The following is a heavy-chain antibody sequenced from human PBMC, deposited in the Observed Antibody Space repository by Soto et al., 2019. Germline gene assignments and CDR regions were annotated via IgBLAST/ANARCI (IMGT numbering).Heavy chain of an antibody. Sequence: QVQLVQSGAEVKKPGASVKVSCKASGYSFTSYSMHWVRQAPGQRLEWLGWINAGSGYTKYSQKFQGRVTLTSDTSATTADMELSSLTSEDTAVYSCASGLPGDFDKWGQGTLVTVSS. J-gene: IGHJ4*02. CDR3: ASGLPGDFDK. D-gene: IGHD3-10*01. CDR1: GYSFTSYS. CDR2: INAGSGYT. V-gene: IGHV1-3*01.